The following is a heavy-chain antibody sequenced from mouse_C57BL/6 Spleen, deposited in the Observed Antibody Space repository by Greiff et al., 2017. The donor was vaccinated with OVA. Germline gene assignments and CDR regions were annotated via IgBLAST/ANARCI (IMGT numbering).Heavy chain of an antibody. CDR3: ARWGDYDARFAY. CDR2: IYPRSGNT. D-gene: IGHD2-4*01. V-gene: IGHV1-81*01. CDR1: GYTFTSYG. J-gene: IGHJ3*01. Sequence: QVQLKQSGAELARPGASVKLSCKASGYTFTSYGISWVKQRTGQGLEWIGEIYPRSGNTYYNEKFKGKATLTADKSSSTAYMELRSLTSEDSAVYFCARWGDYDARFAYWGQGTLVTVSA.